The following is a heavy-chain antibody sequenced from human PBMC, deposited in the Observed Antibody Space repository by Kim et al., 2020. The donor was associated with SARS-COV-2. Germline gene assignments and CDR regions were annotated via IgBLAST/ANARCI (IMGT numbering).Heavy chain of an antibody. V-gene: IGHV3-30*18. Sequence: GGSLRLSCAASGFTFSSYGMHWVRQAPGKGLEWVAVISYDGSNKYYADSVKGRFTISRDNSKNTLYLQMNSLRAEDTAVYYCAKGPMRYFDWSPFDYWG. D-gene: IGHD3-9*01. CDR1: GFTFSSYG. CDR3: AKGPMRYFDWSPFDY. CDR2: ISYDGSNK. J-gene: IGHJ4*01.